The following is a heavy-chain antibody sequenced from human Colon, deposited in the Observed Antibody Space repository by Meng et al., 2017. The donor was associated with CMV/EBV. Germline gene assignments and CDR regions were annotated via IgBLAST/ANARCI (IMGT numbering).Heavy chain of an antibody. D-gene: IGHD3-3*01. Sequence: ASVKVSCKASGYTFTSYGISWVRQAPGQGLEWMGWISAYNGNTNYAQKLQGRVTMTTDTSTSTAYMALRSLRSDDTAVYYCARAQGEWLFSYYYYYGMDVWGQGTTVTVSS. CDR3: ARAQGEWLFSYYYYYGMDV. CDR1: GYTFTSYG. V-gene: IGHV1-18*01. J-gene: IGHJ6*02. CDR2: ISAYNGNT.